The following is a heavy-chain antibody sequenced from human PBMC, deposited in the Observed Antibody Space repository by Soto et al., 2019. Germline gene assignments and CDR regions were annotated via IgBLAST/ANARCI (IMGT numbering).Heavy chain of an antibody. D-gene: IGHD3-22*01. CDR2: IYPGGSDT. J-gene: IGHJ4*02. CDR3: ASFPNTYYYDSSGYNSIDY. V-gene: IGHV5-51*01. Sequence: GESLKISCKGSGYSFTSYWIGWVRQMPGKGLEWMGIIYPGGSDTRYSPSFQGQVTISADKSISTAYLQWSSLKASDTAMYYCASFPNTYYYDSSGYNSIDYWGQGTLVTAPQ. CDR1: GYSFTSYW.